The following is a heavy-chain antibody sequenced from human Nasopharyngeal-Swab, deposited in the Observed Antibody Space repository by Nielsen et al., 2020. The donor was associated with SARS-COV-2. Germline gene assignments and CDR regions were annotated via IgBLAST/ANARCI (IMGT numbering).Heavy chain of an antibody. Sequence: SETLSLTCAVYGGSFSGYYWSWIRQPPGKGLEWIGEINHSGSTNYSPSLKSRVTISVDTSKNQFSLKLSSVTAADTAVYYCAGTQWYDYYGMDVWGQGTTVTVSS. CDR1: GGSFSGYY. CDR2: INHSGST. V-gene: IGHV4-34*01. J-gene: IGHJ6*02. CDR3: AGTQWYDYYGMDV. D-gene: IGHD2-15*01.